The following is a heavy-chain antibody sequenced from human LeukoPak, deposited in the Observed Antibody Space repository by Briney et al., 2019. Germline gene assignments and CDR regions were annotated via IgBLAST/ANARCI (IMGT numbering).Heavy chain of an antibody. CDR3: ARGGLRFHMDV. Sequence: PPETLSLTCTVSGGSISSYYWSWIRQPPGKGLEWIGYIYYSGSTNYNPSLKSRVTISVDTSKNQFSLKLSSVTAADTAVYYCARGGLRFHMDVWGKGTTVTVSS. CDR1: GGSISSYY. CDR2: IYYSGST. J-gene: IGHJ6*03. V-gene: IGHV4-59*01. D-gene: IGHD3-3*01.